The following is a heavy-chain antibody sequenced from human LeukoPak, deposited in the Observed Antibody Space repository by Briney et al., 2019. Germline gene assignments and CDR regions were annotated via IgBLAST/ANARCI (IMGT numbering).Heavy chain of an antibody. V-gene: IGHV1-46*01. CDR3: ARDRSVSFPDDAFDI. Sequence: GASVKVSCKASGYTFTSYYMHWVRQAPGQGLEWMGIINPSGGSTSYAQKFQGRVTMTRDMSTSTVYMELSSLRSEDTAVYYCARDRSVSFPDDAFDIWGQGTMVTVSS. CDR1: GYTFTSYY. CDR2: INPSGGST. J-gene: IGHJ3*02. D-gene: IGHD3-16*01.